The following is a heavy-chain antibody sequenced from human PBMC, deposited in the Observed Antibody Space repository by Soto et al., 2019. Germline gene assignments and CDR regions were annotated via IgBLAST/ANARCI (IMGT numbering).Heavy chain of an antibody. D-gene: IGHD4-17*01. J-gene: IGHJ4*02. CDR2: IYYSGST. V-gene: IGHV4-31*03. Sequence: SETLSLTCTVSGGSISSGGYYWSWIRQHPGKGLEWIGYIYYSGSTYYNPSLKSRVTISVDTSKNQFSLKLSSVTAADTAVYYCARAGSATVLHYWGQGTLVTVSS. CDR3: ARAGSATVLHY. CDR1: GGSISSGGYY.